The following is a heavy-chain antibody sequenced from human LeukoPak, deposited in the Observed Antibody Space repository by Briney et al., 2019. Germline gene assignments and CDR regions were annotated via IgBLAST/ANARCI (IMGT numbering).Heavy chain of an antibody. V-gene: IGHV1-46*01. J-gene: IGHJ4*02. D-gene: IGHD3-3*01. CDR2: INPSGGST. Sequence: ASVKVSCKASGYTFTSYYMHWVRQAPGQGLEWMGIINPSGGSTSYAQKFQGRVTMTRDTSTSTAYMELSSLRSEDTAVYYCARPLTPYDFNNYFDYWGQGTLVTVSS. CDR3: ARPLTPYDFNNYFDY. CDR1: GYTFTSYY.